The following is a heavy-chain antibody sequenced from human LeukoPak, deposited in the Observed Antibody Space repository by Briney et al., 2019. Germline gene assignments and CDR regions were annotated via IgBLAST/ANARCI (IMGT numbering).Heavy chain of an antibody. J-gene: IGHJ6*02. V-gene: IGHV4-34*01. CDR2: INHSGST. D-gene: IGHD3-9*01. CDR1: GFTFSSYG. CDR3: ARGLRYSPNYYYGMDV. Sequence: GSLRLSCAASGFTFSSYGTHWIRQPPGKGLEWIGEINHSGSTNYDPSLKSRVTISVDTSKNQFSLKLSSVTAADTAVYYCARGLRYSPNYYYGMDVWGQGTTVTVSS.